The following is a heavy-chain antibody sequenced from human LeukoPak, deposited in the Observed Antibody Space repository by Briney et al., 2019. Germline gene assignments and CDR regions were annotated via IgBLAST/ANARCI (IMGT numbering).Heavy chain of an antibody. V-gene: IGHV4-59*01. CDR3: ARVFSSPGRRRFDP. CDR1: GGSISSYY. CDR2: IYYSGST. Sequence: RTSETLSLTCTVSGGSISSYYWSWIRQPPGKGLEWIGYIYYSGSTNYNPSLKSRVTISVDTSKNQFSLKLSSVTAADTAVYYCARVFSSPGRRRFDPWGQGTLVTVSS. J-gene: IGHJ5*02. D-gene: IGHD6-13*01.